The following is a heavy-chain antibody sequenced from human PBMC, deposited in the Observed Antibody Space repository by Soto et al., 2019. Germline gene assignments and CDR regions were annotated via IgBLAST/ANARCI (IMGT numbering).Heavy chain of an antibody. CDR1: GYTITIYD. D-gene: IGHD2-2*02. V-gene: IGHV1-8*01. Sequence: ASVKVSCKASGYTITIYDINWVRQATGQGLEWMGWMNPNSGNTGYAQKFQGRVTMTRNTSISTAYMELSSLRSEDTAVYYCARGDCSSTSCYNFQYYYYMDVWGKGTTVTVSS. J-gene: IGHJ6*03. CDR2: MNPNSGNT. CDR3: ARGDCSSTSCYNFQYYYYMDV.